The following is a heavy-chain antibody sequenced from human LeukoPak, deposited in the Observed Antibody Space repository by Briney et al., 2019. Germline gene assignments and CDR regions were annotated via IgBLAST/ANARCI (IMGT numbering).Heavy chain of an antibody. CDR2: INGNDGST. CDR3: ARDEGSTYNQLDY. J-gene: IGHJ4*02. CDR1: GYTFDNFY. Sequence: ASVKVSCLASGYTFDNFYIHWVRQAPGQGPEWMGWINGNDGSTQYAQKFQGRVTMTRVTAISTVYMDLSGLRPDDTAIYYCARDEGSTYNQLDYWGQGTLVTVSS. V-gene: IGHV1-2*02. D-gene: IGHD1-14*01.